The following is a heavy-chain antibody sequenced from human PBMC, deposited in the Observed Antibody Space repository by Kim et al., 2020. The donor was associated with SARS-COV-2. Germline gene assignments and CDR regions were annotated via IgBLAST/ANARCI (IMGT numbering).Heavy chain of an antibody. J-gene: IGHJ3*02. CDR3: ARDLSGSRDAFDI. V-gene: IGHV6-1*01. Sequence: YAVSVNSRITINPDTSKNQFSLQLNSVTPEDTAVYYCARDLSGSRDAFDIWGQGTMVTVSS. D-gene: IGHD1-26*01.